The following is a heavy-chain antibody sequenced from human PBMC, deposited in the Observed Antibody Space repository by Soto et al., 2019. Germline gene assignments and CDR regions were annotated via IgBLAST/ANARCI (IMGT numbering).Heavy chain of an antibody. D-gene: IGHD3-22*01. Sequence: GASVKVSCKASGYTFTSYGISWVRQAPGQGLEWMGWISAYNGNTNYAQKLQGRVTMTTDTSTSTAYMELRSLRSDDTAVYYCARALRYYDSSGYYYPLNYWGQGTLVTVSS. V-gene: IGHV1-18*01. CDR2: ISAYNGNT. J-gene: IGHJ4*02. CDR1: GYTFTSYG. CDR3: ARALRYYDSSGYYYPLNY.